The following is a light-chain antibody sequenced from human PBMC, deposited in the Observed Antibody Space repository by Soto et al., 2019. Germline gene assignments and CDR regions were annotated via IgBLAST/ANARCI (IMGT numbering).Light chain of an antibody. CDR3: QQRSDLPLT. CDR2: DAS. V-gene: IGKV3-11*01. J-gene: IGKJ4*01. Sequence: EIVLTQSPATLSLSPGERATLSCRASQSVSSNLAWYQQKPGQAPRLLIYDASKRATGIPARFSGSGSGTDFTLTISSLEPEDFAVYYCQQRSDLPLTFGGGTKVEIK. CDR1: QSVSSN.